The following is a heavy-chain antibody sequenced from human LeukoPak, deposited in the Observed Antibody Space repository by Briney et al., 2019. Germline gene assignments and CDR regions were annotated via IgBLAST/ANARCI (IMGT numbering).Heavy chain of an antibody. CDR2: IIPIFGTA. J-gene: IGHJ3*02. CDR3: AKDRASSSWSRDAFDI. D-gene: IGHD6-13*01. V-gene: IGHV1-69*05. CDR1: GGTFSNYA. Sequence: SVKVSCKASGGTFSNYAISWVRQAPGQGLEWMGGIIPIFGTANYAQKFQGRVTITTDESTSTVYMEVSSVRFEDTAVYYCAKDRASSSWSRDAFDISGQGTVVTVSS.